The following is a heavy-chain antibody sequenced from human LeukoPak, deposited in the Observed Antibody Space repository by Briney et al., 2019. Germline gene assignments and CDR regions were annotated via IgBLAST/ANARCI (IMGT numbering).Heavy chain of an antibody. CDR3: AREGAHNHFDI. V-gene: IGHV3-48*03. J-gene: IGHJ4*02. CDR2: ISSSRGTK. Sequence: PGGSLRLSCAASGFTFSSYEMNWVRQAPGKGLEWVSYISSSRGTKYYADSVKGRFTISRDNAKNSLYLQMNSLRVEDTATYFCAREGAHNHFDIWGQGTLVTVSS. CDR1: GFTFSSYE. D-gene: IGHD1-1*01.